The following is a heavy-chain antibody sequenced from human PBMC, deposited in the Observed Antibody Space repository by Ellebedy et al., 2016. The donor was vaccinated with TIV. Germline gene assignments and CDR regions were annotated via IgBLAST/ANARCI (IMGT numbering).Heavy chain of an antibody. CDR3: AREGAFDSGGYYERFDH. D-gene: IGHD3-22*01. CDR1: GYSFSNYT. J-gene: IGHJ4*02. V-gene: IGHV1-18*01. Sequence: ASVKVSXXASGYSFSNYTIGWVRQAPGQGLEWMGWITGSNGNTNYAQNLQGRVTMTTDTSTNTAYMELRGLRSDDTAVYYCAREGAFDSGGYYERFDHWGQGTLVTVSS. CDR2: ITGSNGNT.